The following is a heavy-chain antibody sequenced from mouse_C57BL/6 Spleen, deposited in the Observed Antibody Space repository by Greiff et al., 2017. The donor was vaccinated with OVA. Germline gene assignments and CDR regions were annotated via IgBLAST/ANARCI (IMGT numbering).Heavy chain of an antibody. CDR3: ASLYYGYDEGTMDY. Sequence: QVHVKQSGPGLVQPSQSLSITCTVSGFSLTSYGVHWVRQSPGKGLEWLGVIWSGGSTDYNAAFISRLSISKDNSKSQVFFKMNSLQADDTAIYYCASLYYGYDEGTMDYWGQGTSVTVSS. CDR2: IWSGGST. J-gene: IGHJ4*01. V-gene: IGHV2-2*01. D-gene: IGHD2-2*01. CDR1: GFSLTSYG.